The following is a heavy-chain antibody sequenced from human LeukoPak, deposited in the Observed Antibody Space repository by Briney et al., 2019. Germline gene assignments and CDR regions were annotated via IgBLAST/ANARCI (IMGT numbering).Heavy chain of an antibody. J-gene: IGHJ4*02. CDR3: ARDAGSDYYDSSGPNTTGY. Sequence: ASVKVSCKASGGTFSSYPISWVRQAPGQGLEWMGGIIPIFGTANYAQKFQGRVTITADESTSTAYMELSSLRSEDTAVYYCARDAGSDYYDSSGPNTTGYWGQGTLVTVSS. V-gene: IGHV1-69*13. CDR2: IIPIFGTA. CDR1: GGTFSSYP. D-gene: IGHD3-22*01.